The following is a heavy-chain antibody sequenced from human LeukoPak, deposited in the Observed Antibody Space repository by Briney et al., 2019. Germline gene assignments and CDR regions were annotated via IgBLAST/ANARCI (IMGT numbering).Heavy chain of an antibody. J-gene: IGHJ6*02. CDR1: GGSISSYY. Sequence: SETLSLTCTVSGGSISSYYWSWIRQPPGKGLEWIGYIYYSGSNNYNPSLKSRVTISVDTSKNQFSLKLSSVTAADTAVYYCARDGDSRESSPYYYYGMDVWGQGTTVTVSS. CDR2: IYYSGSN. V-gene: IGHV4-59*01. CDR3: ARDGDSRESSPYYYYGMDV. D-gene: IGHD3-22*01.